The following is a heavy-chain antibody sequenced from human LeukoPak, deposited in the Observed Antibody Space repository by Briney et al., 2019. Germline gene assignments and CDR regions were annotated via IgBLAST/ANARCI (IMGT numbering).Heavy chain of an antibody. J-gene: IGHJ6*02. Sequence: GGSLRLSCAASGFTFSSYWMSWVRQAPGKGLEWVSSISSSSSYIYYADSVKGRFTISRDNAKNSLYLQMNSLRAEDTAVYYCARELAAFYYYYYGMDVWGQGTTVTVSS. CDR3: ARELAAFYYYYYGMDV. D-gene: IGHD6-6*01. CDR1: GFTFSSYW. V-gene: IGHV3-21*01. CDR2: ISSSSSYI.